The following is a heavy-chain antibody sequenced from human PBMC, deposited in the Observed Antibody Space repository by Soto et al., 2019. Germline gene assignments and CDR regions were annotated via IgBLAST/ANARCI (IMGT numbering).Heavy chain of an antibody. V-gene: IGHV4-30-4*01. CDR1: GASIRSGDYF. D-gene: IGHD5-12*01. CDR3: AREKGYISGPKNFDY. J-gene: IGHJ4*02. CDR2: IYDSGSS. Sequence: SETLSLTCTVSGASIRSGDYFWSWIRQSPGKGLQWIGYIYDSGSSYSNPSLKSRVTMSVDTSKNQFSLKLSSVTAADTAVYYCAREKGYISGPKNFDYWGQGTLVTVSS.